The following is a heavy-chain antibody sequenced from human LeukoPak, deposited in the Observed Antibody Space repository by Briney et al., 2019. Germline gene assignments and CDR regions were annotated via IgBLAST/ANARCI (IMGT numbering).Heavy chain of an antibody. V-gene: IGHV3-66*02. CDR1: GITVSRNH. CDR3: ARDQCTSASCYSN. D-gene: IGHD2-2*02. Sequence: GGSLRLSCAASGITVSRNHMSWVRQAPGKGLEWVSVNYSGGETYYAESVKGRFTISRDNSKNTPYLQMNSLRDEDTAVYYCARDQCTSASCYSNWGQGTLVTVSS. J-gene: IGHJ1*01. CDR2: NYSGGET.